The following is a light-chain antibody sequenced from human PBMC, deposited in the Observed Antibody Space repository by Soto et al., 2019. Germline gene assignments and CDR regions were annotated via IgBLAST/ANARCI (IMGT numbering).Light chain of an antibody. Sequence: QSALTQPPSATESPGQSATISCTGSTNDIGGYTYVSWYQQLPGKAPKLIIYEVNKRPSWISDRFSGSKSGNTASLTVSGLQPEDEAEYFCSSYSRSINYDFGTGTKVTVL. V-gene: IGLV2-8*01. CDR1: TNDIGGYTY. CDR3: SSYSRSINYD. CDR2: EVN. J-gene: IGLJ1*01.